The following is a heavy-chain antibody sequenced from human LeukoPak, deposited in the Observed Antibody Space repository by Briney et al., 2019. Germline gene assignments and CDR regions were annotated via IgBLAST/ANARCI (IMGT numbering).Heavy chain of an antibody. D-gene: IGHD2-15*01. CDR1: GFTFDDYG. Sequence: GGSLRLSCAASGFTFDDYGMSWVRQAPGKGLEWVSGINWNGGSTGYADSVKGRFTISRDNAKNSLYLQMNSLRAEDTALYYCARVPNIVVVVAATRISYGMDVWGQGTTVIVSS. J-gene: IGHJ6*02. V-gene: IGHV3-20*04. CDR2: INWNGGST. CDR3: ARVPNIVVVVAATRISYGMDV.